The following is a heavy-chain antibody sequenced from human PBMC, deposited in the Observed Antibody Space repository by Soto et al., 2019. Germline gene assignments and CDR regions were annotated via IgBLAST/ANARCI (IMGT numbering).Heavy chain of an antibody. Sequence: QAQLVESGGGVVQPGRSLRLSCAASGFIFSDYAMHWVRQAPVKGLEWVAVIWSDGNNDYYTESVKGRFTISRDVSKNTRNLQMNSLRVEDTARYYCAREGVGERGDNDVDPWSQGTLVTVSS. CDR3: AREGVGERGDNDVDP. CDR1: GFIFSDYA. V-gene: IGHV3-33*01. D-gene: IGHD1-26*01. J-gene: IGHJ5*02. CDR2: IWSDGNND.